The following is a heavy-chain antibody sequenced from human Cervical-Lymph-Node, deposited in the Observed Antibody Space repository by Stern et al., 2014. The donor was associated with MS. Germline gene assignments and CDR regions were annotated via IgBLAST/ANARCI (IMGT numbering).Heavy chain of an antibody. D-gene: IGHD5/OR15-5a*01. CDR3: ARDLGVGPSVS. CDR1: GGTFNTSA. CDR2: IIPILGTT. V-gene: IGHV1-69*06. J-gene: IGHJ5*02. Sequence: VQLVESGAEVKKPASSVKVSCKASGGTFNTSAISWVRQAPGQGLEWMGWIIPILGTTNYAQKFQGRVTFTVDKSTSTAYMALSGLRYEDAAVYYCARDLGVGPSVSWGQGTVVTVSS.